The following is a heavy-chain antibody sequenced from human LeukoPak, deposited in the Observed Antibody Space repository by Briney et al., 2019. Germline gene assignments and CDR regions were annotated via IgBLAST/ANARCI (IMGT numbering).Heavy chain of an antibody. D-gene: IGHD2-2*01. CDR3: ARDSGYCSSTSCREV. CDR2: INHSGST. CDR1: GGSFSGYY. Sequence: SETLSLTCAVYGGSFSGYYWSWIRQPPGKGLEWIEEINHSGSTNYNPSLKSRVTISVDTSKNQFSLKLSSVTAADTAVYYCARDSGYCSSTSCREVWGQGTLVTVSS. V-gene: IGHV4-34*01. J-gene: IGHJ4*02.